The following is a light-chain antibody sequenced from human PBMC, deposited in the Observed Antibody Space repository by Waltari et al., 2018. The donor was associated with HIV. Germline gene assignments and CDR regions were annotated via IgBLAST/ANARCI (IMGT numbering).Light chain of an antibody. CDR3: ALFTDDSTLL. V-gene: IGLV2-14*03. CDR2: DGD. J-gene: IGLJ2*01. Sequence: SAVTQPASVSGLPGQSITISCTGDDNDFDVYNFVSWYQQHPGKLPRLILYDGDSPASGIPARLSGSRSGHTASLNISGLRAEDEADYYCALFTDDSTLLFGGGTKVTVL. CDR1: DNDFDVYNF.